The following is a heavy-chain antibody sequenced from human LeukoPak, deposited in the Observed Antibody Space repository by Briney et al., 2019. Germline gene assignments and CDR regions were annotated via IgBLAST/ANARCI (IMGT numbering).Heavy chain of an antibody. CDR1: GFTFSSYS. D-gene: IGHD5-18*01. CDR3: ARIVDTAMVHDY. CDR2: ISSSSSYI. J-gene: IGHJ4*02. V-gene: IGHV3-21*04. Sequence: GGSLRLSCAASGFTFSSYSMNWVRQAPGKGLEWVSSISSSSSYIYYADSVKGRFTISRDNAKNSLYLQMNSLRAEDTAVYYCARIVDTAMVHDYWGQGTLVTVSS.